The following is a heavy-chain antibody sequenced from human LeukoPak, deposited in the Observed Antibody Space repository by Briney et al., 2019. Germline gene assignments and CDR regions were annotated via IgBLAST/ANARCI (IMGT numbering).Heavy chain of an antibody. V-gene: IGHV3-7*01. CDR1: GFTFSSRDW. CDR3: ARGVPKTSYYYYYMDV. CDR2: IKQDGSEK. D-gene: IGHD4-11*01. Sequence: PGGSLRLSCVASGFTFSSRDWMTWVHQAPGKGLEWVANIKQDGSEKNYVDSVKGRFTISRDNAKNSLYLQMNSLGAEDTAVYYCARGVPKTSYYYYYMDVWGKGTTVTVSS. J-gene: IGHJ6*03.